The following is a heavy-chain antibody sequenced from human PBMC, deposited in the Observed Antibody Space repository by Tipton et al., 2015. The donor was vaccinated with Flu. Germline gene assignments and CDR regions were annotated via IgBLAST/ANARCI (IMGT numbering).Heavy chain of an antibody. J-gene: IGHJ5*02. CDR3: ARGNWNSNYDNWFDP. V-gene: IGHV4-39*07. Sequence: GLVKPSQTLSLTCTVSGASVNIENSYWVWIRKSLGRGLEWIGTIYNTGLTNYNPSLKSRVNVSLDMSKNQFSLNVSLVTAADTATYFCARGNWNSNYDNWFDPLGQGTPVTVSS. CDR1: GASVNIENSY. D-gene: IGHD1-1*01. CDR2: IYNTGLT.